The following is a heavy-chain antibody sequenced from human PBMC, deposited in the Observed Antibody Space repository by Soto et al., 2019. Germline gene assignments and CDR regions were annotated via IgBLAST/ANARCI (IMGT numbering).Heavy chain of an antibody. Sequence: QVQLQESGPGLVKPSETLSLTCTVSRGSISLYYWTWIRQPPGKGLEWIGDIYYSGSTNYNPSLKSRVTISRDTAKNQFSLKLTSVTAADTAVYYCATYDVDTAMDHWGQGTLVTVSS. CDR1: RGSISLYY. D-gene: IGHD5-18*01. CDR3: ATYDVDTAMDH. V-gene: IGHV4-59*08. CDR2: IYYSGST. J-gene: IGHJ4*02.